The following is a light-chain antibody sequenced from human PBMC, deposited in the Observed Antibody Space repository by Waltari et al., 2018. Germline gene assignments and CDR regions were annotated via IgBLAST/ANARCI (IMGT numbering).Light chain of an antibody. J-gene: IGLJ1*01. CDR3: SLYTSSDTYV. V-gene: IGLV2-18*01. CDR2: EVT. CDR1: NNDVGTYNR. Sequence: QSALTQPPSVSGSPGQSVTISCTGTNNDVGTYNRVAWYHQPPVTAPKLMISEVTNRPSGVPDRFSGSKSGNTASLTISGLQAEDEGDYYCSLYTSSDTYVFGTGTTVTVL.